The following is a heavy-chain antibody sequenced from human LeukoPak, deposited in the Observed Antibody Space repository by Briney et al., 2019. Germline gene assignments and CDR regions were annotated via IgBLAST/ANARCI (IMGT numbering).Heavy chain of an antibody. V-gene: IGHV4-39*07. CDR1: GGAINSGDYY. D-gene: IGHD3-3*01. J-gene: IGHJ5*02. CDR3: ARHTIARSLGGVPDFFDL. Sequence: SETLSLTCTVSGGAINSGDYYWGWIRQPPGGGLECIASIHYSGTTYYDPSLKSRVTLSVDTAKSQFSLNLISVTAADTAIYYCARHTIARSLGGVPDFFDLWGQGLLVTVSS. CDR2: IHYSGTT.